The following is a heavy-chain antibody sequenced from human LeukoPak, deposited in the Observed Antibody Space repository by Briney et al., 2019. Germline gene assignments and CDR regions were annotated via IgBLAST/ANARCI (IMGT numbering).Heavy chain of an antibody. CDR3: ARGRRRGGMIVVVPPWCYMDV. D-gene: IGHD3-22*01. CDR2: INHSGST. Sequence: PSETLSLTCTVSGDSISSSSFNWGWIRQPPGKGLEWIGEINHSGSTNYNPSLKSRVTISVDTSKNQFSLKLSSVTAADTAVYYCARGRRRGGMIVVVPPWCYMDVWGKGTTVTVSS. CDR1: GDSISSSSFN. J-gene: IGHJ6*03. V-gene: IGHV4-39*07.